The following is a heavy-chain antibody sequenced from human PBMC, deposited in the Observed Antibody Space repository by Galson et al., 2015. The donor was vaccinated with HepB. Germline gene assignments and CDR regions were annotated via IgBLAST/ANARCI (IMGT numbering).Heavy chain of an antibody. J-gene: IGHJ4*02. Sequence: SVKVSCKASGGTFSSYAISWVRQAPGQGLEWMGWISAYNGNTNYAQKLQGRVTMTTDTSTSTAYMELRSLRSDDTAVYYCARDLKDQGWIAAAGPSRDYWGQGTLVTVSS. CDR2: ISAYNGNT. D-gene: IGHD6-13*01. CDR3: ARDLKDQGWIAAAGPSRDY. V-gene: IGHV1-18*01. CDR1: GGTFSSYA.